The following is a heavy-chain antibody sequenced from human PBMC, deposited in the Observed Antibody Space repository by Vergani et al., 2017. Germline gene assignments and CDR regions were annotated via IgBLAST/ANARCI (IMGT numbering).Heavy chain of an antibody. CDR2: IYYSGST. CDR3: ARGRNAATHWFDP. CDR1: GGSLSSYY. V-gene: IGHV4-59*01. Sequence: QVQLQESGPGLVKPSETLSLPCTVSGGSLSSYYWSWIRQPPGKGLEWIGYIYYSGSTNYNPSLKSRVTISVDTSKNQFSLKLSSVTAADTAVYYCARGRNAATHWFDPWGQGTLVTVSS. J-gene: IGHJ5*02. D-gene: IGHD4-11*01.